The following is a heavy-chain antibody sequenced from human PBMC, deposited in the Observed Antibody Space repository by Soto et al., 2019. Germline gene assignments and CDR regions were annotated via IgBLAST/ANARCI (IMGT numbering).Heavy chain of an antibody. J-gene: IGHJ3*02. Sequence: GESLKISCKGSGYSFTSYWIGWVRQMPGKGLEWMGIIYPGDSDTRYSPSFQGQATLSAAKSISTAYLQWSSLKASDTAMYYCASQEMATKNVDAFAIWGQGTMVTVSS. CDR3: ASQEMATKNVDAFAI. CDR1: GYSFTSYW. CDR2: IYPGDSDT. D-gene: IGHD5-12*01. V-gene: IGHV5-51*01.